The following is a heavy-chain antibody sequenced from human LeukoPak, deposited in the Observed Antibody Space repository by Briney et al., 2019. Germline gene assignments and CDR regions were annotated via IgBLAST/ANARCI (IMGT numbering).Heavy chain of an antibody. V-gene: IGHV3-23*01. Sequence: GGSLRLSCTASGFVFRNYATSWVRQAPGKGLEWVSSLISSGTTTYYADSVKGRFTISRDNSKNTVHLQMDSLRAEDSAIYYCAKNAGYSYGLYYFDYWGQGTLVTVSS. D-gene: IGHD5-18*01. CDR3: AKNAGYSYGLYYFDY. CDR1: GFVFRNYA. J-gene: IGHJ4*02. CDR2: LISSGTTT.